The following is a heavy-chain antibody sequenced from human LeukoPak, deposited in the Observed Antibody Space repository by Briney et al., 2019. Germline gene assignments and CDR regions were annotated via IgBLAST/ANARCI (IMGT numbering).Heavy chain of an antibody. CDR3: ARDSEDYYDSSTPWD. CDR1: GGTFNIYA. J-gene: IGHJ4*02. CDR2: IIPILGIA. Sequence: ASVTVSFTGSGGTFNIYAISWVRQAPGQGGERMGRIIPILGIAKYTQKYQGRDTITTEKYKSTDYMELRRQRDEATAVYYCARDSEDYYDSSTPWDRGQGTLVTVSS. D-gene: IGHD3-22*01. V-gene: IGHV1-69*04.